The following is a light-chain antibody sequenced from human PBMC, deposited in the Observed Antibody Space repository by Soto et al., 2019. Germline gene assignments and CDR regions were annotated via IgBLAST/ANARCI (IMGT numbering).Light chain of an antibody. CDR2: GAS. CDR1: QSVSSNY. J-gene: IGKJ2*01. CDR3: QQFDRSPYT. V-gene: IGKV3-20*01. Sequence: EIVLTQSPGTLSLSPGERATLSCRASQSVSSNYLAWYQHKPGQTPRLLLYGASSRATGIPDRFSGSGSATDFTLTISRLETEDFAVYYCQQFDRSPYTFAQGTKLEI.